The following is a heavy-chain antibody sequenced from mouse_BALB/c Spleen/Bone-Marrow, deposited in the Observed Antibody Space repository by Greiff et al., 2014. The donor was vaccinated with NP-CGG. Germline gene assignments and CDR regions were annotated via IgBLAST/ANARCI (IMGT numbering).Heavy chain of an antibody. V-gene: IGHV1S81*02. CDR2: INPSNGRT. J-gene: IGHJ1*01. CDR3: ARYLHYYGSSYGYFDV. Sequence: QVHVKQSGAELVKPGASVKLSCKASGYTFTSYWMHWVKQRPGQGLEWIGEINPSNGRTNYNEKFKSKATLTVDKSSSTAYVQLSSLTSEDSAVYYCARYLHYYGSSYGYFDVWGAGTTVTVSS. D-gene: IGHD1-1*01. CDR1: GYTFTSYW.